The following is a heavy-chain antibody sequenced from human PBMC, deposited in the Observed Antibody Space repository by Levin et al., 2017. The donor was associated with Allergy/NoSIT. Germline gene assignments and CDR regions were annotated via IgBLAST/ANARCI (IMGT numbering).Heavy chain of an antibody. CDR1: GFTFDDYA. CDR3: AKDMEDSSSSAFDI. J-gene: IGHJ3*02. Sequence: GGSLRLSCAASGFTFDDYAMHWVRQAPGKGLEWVSGISWNSGSIGYADSVKGRFTISRDNAKNSLYLQMNSLRAEDTALYYCAKDMEDSSSSAFDIWGQGTMVTVSS. CDR2: ISWNSGSI. V-gene: IGHV3-9*01. D-gene: IGHD6-6*01.